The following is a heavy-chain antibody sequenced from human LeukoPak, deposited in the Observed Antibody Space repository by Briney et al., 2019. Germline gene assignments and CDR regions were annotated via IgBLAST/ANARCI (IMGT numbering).Heavy chain of an antibody. CDR3: ARGAAVAVSPHFDY. D-gene: IGHD6-19*01. CDR1: GGSISSGSYY. J-gene: IGHJ4*02. Sequence: SQTLSLTCTVSGGSISSGSYYWSWIRQPAGKGLEWIGYIYYSGSTNYNPSLKSRVTISVETSKNQFSLKLSSVTAADTAVYYCARGAAVAVSPHFDYWGQGTLVTVSS. V-gene: IGHV4-61*10. CDR2: IYYSGST.